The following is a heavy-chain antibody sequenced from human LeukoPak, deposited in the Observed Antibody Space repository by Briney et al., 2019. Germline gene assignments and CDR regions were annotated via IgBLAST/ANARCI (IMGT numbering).Heavy chain of an antibody. Sequence: GGSLRLSCAASGFTFSSYSMNWVRQAPGTGLEWVSSISSSSSYIYYADSVKGRFTISRDNAKNSLYLQMNSLRAEDTAVYYCAKDHAATIRSYYYYGMDVWGQGTTVTVSS. CDR1: GFTFSSYS. CDR2: ISSSSSYI. J-gene: IGHJ6*02. D-gene: IGHD6-25*01. CDR3: AKDHAATIRSYYYYGMDV. V-gene: IGHV3-21*01.